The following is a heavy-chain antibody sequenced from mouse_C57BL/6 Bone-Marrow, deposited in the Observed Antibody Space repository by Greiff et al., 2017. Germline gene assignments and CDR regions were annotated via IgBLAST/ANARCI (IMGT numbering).Heavy chain of an antibody. CDR1: GYTFTSYW. Sequence: QVQLQQPGAELVKPGASVKLSCKASGYTFTSYWMHWVKQRPGQGLEWIGMIHPNSGSTNYNEKLKSKATLTVDKSSSTAYMQLSSLTSEDSAVYYCAPYSNRAMDYWGQGTSVTVSS. V-gene: IGHV1-64*01. CDR3: APYSNRAMDY. CDR2: IHPNSGST. D-gene: IGHD2-5*01. J-gene: IGHJ4*01.